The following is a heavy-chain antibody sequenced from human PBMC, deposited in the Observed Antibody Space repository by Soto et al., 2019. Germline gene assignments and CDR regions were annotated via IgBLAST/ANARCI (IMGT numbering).Heavy chain of an antibody. Sequence: SETLSLTCTVSGGSISSYYWSWIRQPPGKGLEWIGYIYYSGSTNHNPSLKSRVTISVDTSKNQFSLKLGSVTAADTAVYYCARADILTGYYNYYYGMDVWGQGTTVTVSS. V-gene: IGHV4-59*01. CDR3: ARADILTGYYNYYYGMDV. J-gene: IGHJ6*02. CDR2: IYYSGST. D-gene: IGHD3-9*01. CDR1: GGSISSYY.